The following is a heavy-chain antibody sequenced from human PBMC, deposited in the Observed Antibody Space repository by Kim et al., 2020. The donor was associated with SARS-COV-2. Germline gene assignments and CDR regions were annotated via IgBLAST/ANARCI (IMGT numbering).Heavy chain of an antibody. CDR2: NT. Sequence: NTKYSQKFQGRVTITRDTSASTAYMELSSLRSEDTAVYYCAREEIGLGYWGQGTLVTVSS. CDR3: AREEIGLGY. J-gene: IGHJ4*02. D-gene: IGHD3-9*01. V-gene: IGHV1-3*01.